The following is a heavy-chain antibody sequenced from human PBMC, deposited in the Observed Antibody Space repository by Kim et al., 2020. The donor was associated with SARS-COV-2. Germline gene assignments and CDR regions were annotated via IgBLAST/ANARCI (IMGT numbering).Heavy chain of an antibody. V-gene: IGHV1-69*04. CDR2: IIPILGIA. J-gene: IGHJ4*02. D-gene: IGHD4-17*01. CDR1: GGTFSSYA. Sequence: SVKVSCKASGGTFSSYAISWVRQAPGQGLEWTGRIIPILGIANYAQKFQGRVTITADKSTSTAYMELSSLRSEDTAVYYCATGTPFTVPFDYWGQGTLVTVSS. CDR3: ATGTPFTVPFDY.